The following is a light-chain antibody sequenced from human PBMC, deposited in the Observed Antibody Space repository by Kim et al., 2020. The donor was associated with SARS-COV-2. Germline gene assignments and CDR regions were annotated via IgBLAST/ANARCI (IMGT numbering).Light chain of an antibody. J-gene: IGKJ2*01. CDR2: GAS. V-gene: IGKV3-20*01. CDR1: QSVSSSY. CDR3: KQYGSSPYT. Sequence: EIVLTQSPGTLSLSPGERATLSCRASQSVSSSYLAWYQHKPGQAPSLLIYGASSRATGIPDRFSGSGSGTDFTLTISRLEPEDFAVYYCKQYGSSPYTFGQGTKLEIK.